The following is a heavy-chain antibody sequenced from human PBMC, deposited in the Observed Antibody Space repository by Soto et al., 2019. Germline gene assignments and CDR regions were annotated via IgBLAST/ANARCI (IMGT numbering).Heavy chain of an antibody. CDR3: ARDLWGFEGIYYTYCYYGMDV. CDR2: IIPILGIA. Sequence: ASVKVSCKASGGTFSSYTISWVRQAPGQGLEWMGRIIPILGIANYAQKFQGRVTITADKSTRTAYMELSSLRSEDTAVYYCARDLWGFEGIYYTYCYYGMDVWGQGTTVTVSS. V-gene: IGHV1-69*04. D-gene: IGHD3-10*01. CDR1: GGTFSSYT. J-gene: IGHJ6*02.